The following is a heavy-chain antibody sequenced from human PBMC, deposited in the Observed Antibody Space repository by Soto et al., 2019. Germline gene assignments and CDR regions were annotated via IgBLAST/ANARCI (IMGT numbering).Heavy chain of an antibody. J-gene: IGHJ6*02. CDR2: IMPVFATP. CDR1: GGTFSTSA. V-gene: IGHV1-69*12. Sequence: QVQLMQSGAEVKKPGSSVKVSCKASGGTFSTSAISWVRQAPGEGLEWVGGIMPVFATPDYAQKFQGRVTISADESTATAYLELTSLTTDGTAVYYCARDKDRQQLGGNYYCILDVWGQGTAITVSS. CDR3: ARDKDRQQLGGNYYCILDV. D-gene: IGHD3-3*02.